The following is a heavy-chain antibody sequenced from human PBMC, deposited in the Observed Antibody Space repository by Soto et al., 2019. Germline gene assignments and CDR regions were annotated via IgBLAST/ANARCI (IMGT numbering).Heavy chain of an antibody. CDR1: GGSISSGDYY. CDR3: ATVAHGPKFDY. D-gene: IGHD5-12*01. J-gene: IGHJ4*02. CDR2: IYYSGST. Sequence: TSETLSLTCTVSGGSISSGDYYWSWIRQPPGKGLEWIGYIYYSGSTYYNPSLKSRVTISVDTSKNQFSLKLSSVTAADTAVYYCATVAHGPKFDYWGQGTLVTVSS. V-gene: IGHV4-30-4*01.